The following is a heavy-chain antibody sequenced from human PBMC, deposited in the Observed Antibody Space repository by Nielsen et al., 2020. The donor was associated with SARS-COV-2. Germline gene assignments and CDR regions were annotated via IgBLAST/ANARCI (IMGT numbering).Heavy chain of an antibody. CDR2: ISYDGSNK. CDR3: ARFVDTAMVKDAFDI. V-gene: IGHV3-30*03. J-gene: IGHJ3*02. D-gene: IGHD5-18*01. Sequence: GESLKISCAASGFTFSSYGMHWVRQAPGKGLEWVAVISYDGSNKYYADSVKGRFTISRDNSKNTLYLQMNSLRAEDTAVYYCARFVDTAMVKDAFDIWGQGTMVTVSS. CDR1: GFTFSSYG.